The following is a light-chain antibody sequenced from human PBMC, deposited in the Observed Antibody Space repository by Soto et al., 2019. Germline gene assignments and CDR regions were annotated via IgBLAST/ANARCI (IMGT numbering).Light chain of an antibody. Sequence: QSALTQPASVSGSPGQSITISCTGSSSDVGGYNYVSWYQQHPGKAPKLMIYGVSSRPSGVSNRFSGSKSGNTASLTVSGLQAEDEADYYCHSYTSSSTLVFGTGTKVTVL. J-gene: IGLJ1*01. V-gene: IGLV2-14*01. CDR1: SSDVGGYNY. CDR3: HSYTSSSTLV. CDR2: GVS.